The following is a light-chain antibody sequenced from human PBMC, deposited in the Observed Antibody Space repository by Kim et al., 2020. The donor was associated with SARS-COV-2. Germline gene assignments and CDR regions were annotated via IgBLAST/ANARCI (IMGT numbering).Light chain of an antibody. Sequence: SVALGKTARITCGGNNIGSKNVHWYQQKPGQAPVLGIYRDSNRPSGIPERFSGSNSGNTATLTISRAQAGDEADYYCQVWDSSTAVFGGGTQLTVL. J-gene: IGLJ3*02. V-gene: IGLV3-9*01. CDR3: QVWDSSTAV. CDR1: NIGSKN. CDR2: RDS.